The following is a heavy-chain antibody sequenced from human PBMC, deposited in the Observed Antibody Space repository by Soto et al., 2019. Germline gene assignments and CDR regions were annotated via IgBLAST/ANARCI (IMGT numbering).Heavy chain of an antibody. CDR3: TRDALLSYYYYYYGMDV. Sequence: GGSLRLSCTASGFTFGDYAMSWVRQAPGKGLEWVGFIRSKAYGGTTEYAASVKGRFTISRDDSKSIAYLQMNSLKTEDTAVYYCTRDALLSYYYYYYGMDVWGQGTTVTVSS. V-gene: IGHV3-49*04. CDR2: IRSKAYGGTT. D-gene: IGHD1-26*01. J-gene: IGHJ6*02. CDR1: GFTFGDYA.